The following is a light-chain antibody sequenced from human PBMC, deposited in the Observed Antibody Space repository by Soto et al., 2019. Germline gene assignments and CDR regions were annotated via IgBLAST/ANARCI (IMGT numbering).Light chain of an antibody. CDR2: WAS. CDR3: QQCYRPWA. CDR1: QSVLYSSNNKNY. Sequence: DIVMTQSPDSLAVSLGERATINCKSSQSVLYSSNNKNYLAWYQQKPGQPPKLLIYWASTRESGVPDRFSGSGSGTDFSLTVSSLQLEDVAVYYCQQCYRPWAFDQGTKVEIK. J-gene: IGKJ1*01. V-gene: IGKV4-1*01.